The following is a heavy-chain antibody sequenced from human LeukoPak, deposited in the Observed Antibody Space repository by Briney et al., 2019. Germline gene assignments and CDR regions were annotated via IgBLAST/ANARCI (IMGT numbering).Heavy chain of an antibody. CDR3: ARETDFPYEAFDI. J-gene: IGHJ3*02. Sequence: PGGSLRLSCAASGFTFSSYEMNWVRQAPGKGLEWVSGISGSGHSTYYIDSVKGRFTISRDSSKNTVYLQMNSLRVEDTALYYCARETDFPYEAFDIWGQGTMVTVSS. D-gene: IGHD1-14*01. CDR1: GFTFSSYE. V-gene: IGHV3-23*01. CDR2: ISGSGHST.